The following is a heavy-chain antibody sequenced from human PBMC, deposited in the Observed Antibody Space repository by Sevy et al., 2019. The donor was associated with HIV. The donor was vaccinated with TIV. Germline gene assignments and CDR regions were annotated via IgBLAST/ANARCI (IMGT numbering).Heavy chain of an antibody. CDR1: GVTVSSNF. V-gene: IGHV3-53*01. CDR2: IWLTGAT. J-gene: IGHJ4*02. CDR3: ARGKHVSDYYGSFDY. D-gene: IGHD3-3*01. Sequence: GGSLRLSCTVSGVTVSSNFISWVRQAPGKGLEWVSVIWLTGATYYADSVKGRFTISRDNPKNTVYLDMSSLRADDTAVYFCARGKHVSDYYGSFDYWGQGTLVTVSS.